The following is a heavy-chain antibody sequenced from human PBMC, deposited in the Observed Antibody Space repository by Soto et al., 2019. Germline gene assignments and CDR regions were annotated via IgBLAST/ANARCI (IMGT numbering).Heavy chain of an antibody. V-gene: IGHV1-2*02. CDR2: INPNSGGT. CDR1: GYTLTDYY. D-gene: IGHD6-13*01. CDR3: AKDGRGSNSFGWFDP. Sequence: QVQLVQSGAEVKKPGASVKVSCKASGYTLTDYYIHWVRQAPGQGLEWMGWINPNSGGTKYVQNFQVRVTMTRDTSISTAYMELSGLRSDDTAVYYCAKDGRGSNSFGWFDPWGQGTLVTVSS. J-gene: IGHJ5*02.